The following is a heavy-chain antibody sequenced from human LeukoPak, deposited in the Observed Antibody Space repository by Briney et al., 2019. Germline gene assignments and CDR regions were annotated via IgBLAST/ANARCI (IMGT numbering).Heavy chain of an antibody. D-gene: IGHD5-18*01. J-gene: IGHJ3*02. CDR3: AYTAFGAFDI. V-gene: IGHV4-38-2*02. CDR1: GYSISSGYY. CDR2: IYHSGST. Sequence: PSGTLSLTCTVSGYSISSGYYWGWIRQPPGKGLEWIGSIYHSGSTYYNPSLKSRVTISVDTSKNQFSLKLSSVTAADTAVYYCAYTAFGAFDIWGQGTMVTVSS.